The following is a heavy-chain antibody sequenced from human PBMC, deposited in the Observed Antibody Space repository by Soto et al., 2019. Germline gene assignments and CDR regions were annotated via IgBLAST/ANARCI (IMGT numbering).Heavy chain of an antibody. CDR3: AIIQRDFCIIFFFRKRRTPRATLFPAKRSSDL. J-gene: IGHJ2*01. D-gene: IGHD3-3*01. CDR2: IDPSDSYT. V-gene: IGHV5-10-1*01. CDR1: GYSFTSYW. Sequence: GESLKISCKGSGYSFTSYWIGWVRQMPGKGLEWMGRIDPSDSYTNYSPSFQGHVTISADKSISTAYLQWSSLKASDTAMYYCAIIQRDFCIIFFFRKRRTPRATLFPAKRSSDL.